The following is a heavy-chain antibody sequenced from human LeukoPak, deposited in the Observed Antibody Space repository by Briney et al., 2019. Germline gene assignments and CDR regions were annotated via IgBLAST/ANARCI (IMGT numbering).Heavy chain of an antibody. V-gene: IGHV3-30*02. Sequence: GGSLRLSCAASGFTFRSYGMHWVRQAPGKGLEWVAFIRYDGSNKYYADSVKGRFTISRDTSNKTAYLEMNSLRVDDTAVYYCARDVISRQMITLGLGFWGQGTLVTVSS. CDR3: ARDVISRQMITLGLGF. CDR2: IRYDGSNK. D-gene: IGHD1-20*01. CDR1: GFTFRSYG. J-gene: IGHJ4*02.